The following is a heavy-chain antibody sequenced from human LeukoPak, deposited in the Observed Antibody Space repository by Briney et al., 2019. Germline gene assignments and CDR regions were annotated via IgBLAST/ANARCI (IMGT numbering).Heavy chain of an antibody. CDR2: ISYDGSNK. Sequence: PGGSLRLSCAASGFTFSSYSMNWVRQAPGKGLEWVAVISYDGSNKYYADSVKGRFTISRDNSKNTLYLQMNSLRAEDTAVYYCARGRPLYDGYYYYYGMDVWGQGPRSPSP. CDR1: GFTFSSYS. D-gene: IGHD3-3*01. CDR3: ARGRPLYDGYYYYYGMDV. J-gene: IGHJ6*02. V-gene: IGHV3-30*03.